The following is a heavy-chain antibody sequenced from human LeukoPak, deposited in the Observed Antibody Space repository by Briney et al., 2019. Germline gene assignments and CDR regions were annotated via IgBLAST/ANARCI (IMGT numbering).Heavy chain of an antibody. CDR2: ISGSGGST. CDR1: GFTFSSYA. Sequence: PGGSLRPSCAASGFTFSSYAMSWVRQAPGKGLEWVSAISGSGGSTYYADSVKGRFTISRDNSKNTLYLQMNSLRAEDTAVYYCAKAIYDSSGYSQDYYYYYMDVWGKGTTVTVSS. D-gene: IGHD3-22*01. V-gene: IGHV3-23*01. J-gene: IGHJ6*03. CDR3: AKAIYDSSGYSQDYYYYYMDV.